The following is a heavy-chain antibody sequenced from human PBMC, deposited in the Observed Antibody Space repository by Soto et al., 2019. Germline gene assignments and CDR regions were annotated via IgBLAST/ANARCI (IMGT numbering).Heavy chain of an antibody. CDR1: GFTFSSYS. CDR2: ISSSSSTI. D-gene: IGHD3-22*01. CDR3: ARGDYYDSSGPFSDAFDI. J-gene: IGHJ3*02. Sequence: GGSLRLSCAASGFTFSSYSMNWVRQAPGKGLEWVSYISSSSSTIKYADSVKGRFTISRDNAKNSLYLQMNSLRAEDTAVYYCARGDYYDSSGPFSDAFDIWGQGTMVTVSS. V-gene: IGHV3-48*01.